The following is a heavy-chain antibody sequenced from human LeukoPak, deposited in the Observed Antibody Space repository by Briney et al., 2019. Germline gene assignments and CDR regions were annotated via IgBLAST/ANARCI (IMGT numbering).Heavy chain of an antibody. Sequence: GGSLRLSCAASGFTFSSYSMNWVRQAPGKGLEWVSYISSSSSTIYYADSVKGRFTISRDNAKNSLHLQMNSLRDEDTAVYYCARDAHRITMIVVVSSNAFDIGGKGTMVTVSS. D-gene: IGHD3-22*01. CDR2: ISSSSSTI. CDR3: ARDAHRITMIVVVSSNAFDI. J-gene: IGHJ3*02. V-gene: IGHV3-48*02. CDR1: GFTFSSYS.